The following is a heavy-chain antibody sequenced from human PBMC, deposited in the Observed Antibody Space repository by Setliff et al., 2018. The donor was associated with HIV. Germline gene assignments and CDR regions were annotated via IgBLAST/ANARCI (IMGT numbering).Heavy chain of an antibody. CDR3: VRRESDYGTKAGFRY. J-gene: IGHJ4*02. V-gene: IGHV1-46*01. CDR2: INPSGAGT. D-gene: IGHD4-17*01. CDR1: GYIFSNYY. Sequence: ASVKVSCKPSGYIFSNYYLHWVRQGPGQGLEWMGLINPSGAGTSYAQKFEGRVTMTRDTSTDTVYMELSSLKSDDTAVYYCVRRESDYGTKAGFRYWGQGTLVAVSS.